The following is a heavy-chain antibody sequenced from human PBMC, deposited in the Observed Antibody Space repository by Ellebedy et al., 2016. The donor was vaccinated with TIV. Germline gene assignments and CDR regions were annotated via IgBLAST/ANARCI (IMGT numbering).Heavy chain of an antibody. V-gene: IGHV3-7*01. CDR2: ISQDGSAK. CDR1: AFTFSYYW. D-gene: IGHD1-26*01. J-gene: IGHJ4*02. CDR3: VRGGGWVADY. Sequence: PGGSLRLSCAASAFTFSYYWMGWVRQAPGKGLQWVASISQDGSAKYYVDSVKGRFTISRDNAKNSLYLEMNSLRAEDTDVYYWVRGGGWVADYWGQGTLVTVSS.